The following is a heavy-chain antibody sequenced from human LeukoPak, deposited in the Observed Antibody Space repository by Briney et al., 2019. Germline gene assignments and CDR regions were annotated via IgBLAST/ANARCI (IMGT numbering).Heavy chain of an antibody. CDR2: IYYSGST. CDR3: ARGTILDAFDI. V-gene: IGHV4-59*01. J-gene: IGHJ3*02. Sequence: PSETLSLTCTVSGDSISSYYWSWIRQPPGKGLEWIGYIYYSGSTNYNPSLKSRVTISVDTSKNQFSLKLSSVTAADTAVYYCARGTILDAFDIWGQGTMVTVSS. CDR1: GDSISSYY. D-gene: IGHD3-3*01.